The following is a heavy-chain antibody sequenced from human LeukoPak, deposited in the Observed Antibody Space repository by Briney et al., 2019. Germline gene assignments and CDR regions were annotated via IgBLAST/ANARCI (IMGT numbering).Heavy chain of an antibody. Sequence: GASVKVSCKASGGTFSSYAISWVRQAPGQGLEWMGRIIPIFGIANYAQKFQGRVMITADKSTSTAYMELSSLRSEDTAVYYCASGYLYGSGSYSPFDYWGQGTLVTVSS. CDR1: GGTFSSYA. CDR3: ASGYLYGSGSYSPFDY. J-gene: IGHJ4*02. D-gene: IGHD3-10*01. V-gene: IGHV1-69*04. CDR2: IIPIFGIA.